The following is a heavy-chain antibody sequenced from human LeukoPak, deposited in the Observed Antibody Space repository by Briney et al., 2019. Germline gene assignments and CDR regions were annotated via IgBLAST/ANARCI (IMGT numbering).Heavy chain of an antibody. CDR1: GFTVSSNY. CDR3: ARDLIGDYVN. D-gene: IGHD4-17*01. CDR2: IYSGGST. J-gene: IGHJ4*02. V-gene: IGHV3-53*01. Sequence: AGGSLRLSCEASGFTVSSNYMGWVRQAPGKGLEWVSVIYSGGSTYYADSVKGRFTISRDNSKNTLYLQMNSLRAEDTAVYYCARDLIGDYVNWGQGTLVTVSS.